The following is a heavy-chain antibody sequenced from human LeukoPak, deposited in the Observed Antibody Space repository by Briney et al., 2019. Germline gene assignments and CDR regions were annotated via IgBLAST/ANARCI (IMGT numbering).Heavy chain of an antibody. CDR2: ISAYNGNT. CDR3: ARDSPLDILTGYSPYGMDV. D-gene: IGHD3-9*01. V-gene: IGHV1-18*01. CDR1: GYTFTSYG. Sequence: ASVKVSCKASGYTFTSYGISWVRQAPGQGLEWMGWISAYNGNTNYAQKLQGRVTMTTDTSTSTAYMELRSLRSDDTAAYYCARDSPLDILTGYSPYGMDVWGQGTTVTVSS. J-gene: IGHJ6*02.